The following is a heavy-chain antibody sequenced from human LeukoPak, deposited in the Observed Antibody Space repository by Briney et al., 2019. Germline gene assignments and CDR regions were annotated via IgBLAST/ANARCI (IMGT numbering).Heavy chain of an antibody. J-gene: IGHJ4*02. CDR2: ISGDGGST. CDR3: AKDMEFGELY. D-gene: IGHD3-10*01. CDR1: GFTFSSYG. V-gene: IGHV3-43*02. Sequence: PGGSLRLSCAASGFTFSSYGMHWVRQAPGKGLEWVSLISGDGGSTYYADSVKGRFTISRDNSKNSLYLQMNSLRTEDTALYYCAKDMEFGELYWGQGTLVTVSS.